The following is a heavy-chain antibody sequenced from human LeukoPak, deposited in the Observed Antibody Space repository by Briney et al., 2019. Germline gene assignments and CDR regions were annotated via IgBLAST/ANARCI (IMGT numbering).Heavy chain of an antibody. CDR3: ARQKAAHMDV. V-gene: IGHV4-39*01. CDR2: IYYSGST. D-gene: IGHD2-15*01. J-gene: IGHJ6*03. Sequence: PSETLSLTCTVSGGPISSSSYYWGWIRQPPGKGLEWIGSIYYSGSTYYNPSLKSRVTISVDTSKNQFSLKLSSVTAADTAVYYCARQKAAHMDVWGKGTTVTVSS. CDR1: GGPISSSSYY.